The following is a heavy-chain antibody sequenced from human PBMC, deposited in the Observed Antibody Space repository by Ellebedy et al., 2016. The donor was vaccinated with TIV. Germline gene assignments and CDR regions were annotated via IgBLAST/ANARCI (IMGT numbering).Heavy chain of an antibody. J-gene: IGHJ3*02. CDR2: ISAYNGKT. CDR3: ARGYDYGDFLDAFDI. V-gene: IGHV1-18*01. CDR1: GYTFTSYG. Sequence: AASVKVSCKASGYTFTSYGISWARQAPGQGLEWMGWISAYNGKTNYAQKLQGRVTMTTDTSTSTAYMELRSLRSDDTAVYYCARGYDYGDFLDAFDIWGQGTMVTVSS. D-gene: IGHD4-17*01.